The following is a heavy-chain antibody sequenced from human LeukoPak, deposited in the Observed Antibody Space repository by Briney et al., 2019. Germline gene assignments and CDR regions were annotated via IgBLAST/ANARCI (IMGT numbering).Heavy chain of an antibody. CDR1: GFTFSSYAM. J-gene: IGHJ3*02. CDR2: IYHSGST. CDR3: AREVGYYYDSSGYFSDAFDI. Sequence: GSLRLSCAASGFTFSSYAMSWVRQPPGKGLEWIGEIYHSGSTNYNPSLKSRVTISVDKSKNQFSLKLSSVTAADTAVYYCAREVGYYYDSSGYFSDAFDIWGQGTMVTVSS. D-gene: IGHD3-22*01. V-gene: IGHV4-4*02.